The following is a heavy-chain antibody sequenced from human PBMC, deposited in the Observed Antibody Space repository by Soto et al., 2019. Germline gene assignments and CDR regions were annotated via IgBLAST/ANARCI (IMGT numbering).Heavy chain of an antibody. CDR2: IYYSGST. Sequence: SETLSLTCTVSGGSISSYYWSWIRQPPGKGLEWIGYIYYSGSTNYNPSLKSRVTISVDTSKNQFSLKLSSVTAADTAVYYCARDVYYGSGSYYFSDAFDIWGQGTMVTVS. CDR3: ARDVYYGSGSYYFSDAFDI. CDR1: GGSISSYY. V-gene: IGHV4-59*01. D-gene: IGHD3-10*01. J-gene: IGHJ3*02.